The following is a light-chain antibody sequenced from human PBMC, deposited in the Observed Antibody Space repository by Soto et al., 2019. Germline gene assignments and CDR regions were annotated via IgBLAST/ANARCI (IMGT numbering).Light chain of an antibody. V-gene: IGLV2-8*01. J-gene: IGLJ1*01. CDR1: STDVGGYNY. Sequence: QSALTQPPSASGSPGQAVTISCTGTSTDVGGYNYVSWYQQHPGTAPKLLIYEGNKRPSGVPDRFSGSKSPNTASLAISGLQAEDEADYYCNSYASSRNSEVFGTGTKLTVL. CDR3: NSYASSRNSEV. CDR2: EGN.